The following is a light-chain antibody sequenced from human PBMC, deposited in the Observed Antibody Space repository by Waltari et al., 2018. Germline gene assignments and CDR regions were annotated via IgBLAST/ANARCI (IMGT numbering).Light chain of an antibody. CDR2: RAS. V-gene: IGKV3-15*01. J-gene: IGKJ1*01. CDR3: QQYNKWPLT. Sequence: EIVMTQSPATLSVSPGERATLSCRASQTVGSNLAWYQQKHGNVPRLLIYRASTRATGIPARLSRSVAGTEFTLTISSLQSEEFAVYYCQQYNKWPLTFGQGTKVEIK. CDR1: QTVGSN.